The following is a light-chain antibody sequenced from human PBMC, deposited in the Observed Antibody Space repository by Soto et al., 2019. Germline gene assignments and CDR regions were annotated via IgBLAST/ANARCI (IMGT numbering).Light chain of an antibody. CDR1: QSISSW. J-gene: IGKJ1*01. V-gene: IGKV1-5*01. Sequence: DIQMTQSPSTLSASVGDRVTITCRASQSISSWLAWYQQKPEKAPKLLIYDASSLESGVPSRFSGSGSGTEFTLTISSLQPDDFATYYCKQYNTYSPWMFGQGTKVDIK. CDR2: DAS. CDR3: KQYNTYSPWM.